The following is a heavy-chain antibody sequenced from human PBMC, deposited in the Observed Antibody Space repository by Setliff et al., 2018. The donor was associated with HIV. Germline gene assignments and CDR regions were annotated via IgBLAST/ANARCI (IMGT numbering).Heavy chain of an antibody. J-gene: IGHJ6*02. CDR2: FYETGYT. CDR3: AREWVVVVPAAIYYYYYGMDV. D-gene: IGHD2-2*01. CDR1: GDFFSSDYY. Sequence: SETLSLTCTISGDFFSSDYYWGWIRQPPGKGLEWIGSFYETGYTYYNPSLKSRVTISVDTSKNQFSLKLSSVTAADTAVYYCAREWVVVVPAAIYYYYYGMDVWGQGTTVTVSS. V-gene: IGHV4-38-2*02.